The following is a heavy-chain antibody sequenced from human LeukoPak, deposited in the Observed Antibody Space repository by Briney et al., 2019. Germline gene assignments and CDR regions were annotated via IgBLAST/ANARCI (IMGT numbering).Heavy chain of an antibody. J-gene: IGHJ5*02. CDR3: ARFRKVAGAAAGTRNWFDP. D-gene: IGHD6-13*01. CDR2: INPNSGGT. CDR1: GYTFTGYY. V-gene: IGHV1-2*02. Sequence: ASVKVSCKASGYTFTGYYMHWVRQAPGQGLEWMGWINPNSGGTNYAQKFQGRVTMTRNTSISTAYMELSSLRSEDTAVYYCARFRKVAGAAAGTRNWFDPWGQGTLVTVSS.